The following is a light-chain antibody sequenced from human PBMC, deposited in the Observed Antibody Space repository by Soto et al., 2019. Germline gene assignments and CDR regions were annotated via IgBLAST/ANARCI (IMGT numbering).Light chain of an antibody. CDR2: SAS. V-gene: IGKV1-17*03. CDR3: LQHNTYPYT. CDR1: QAIYTN. J-gene: IGKJ2*01. Sequence: DIQMTQSPSAMSASVGDRVTITCRASQAIYTNLAWFQQKPGNVPKRLIRSASNLESGVPSRFSGGGSGTEFTLTISSLQPEDFATYYCLQHNTYPYTFGQGTKLEIK.